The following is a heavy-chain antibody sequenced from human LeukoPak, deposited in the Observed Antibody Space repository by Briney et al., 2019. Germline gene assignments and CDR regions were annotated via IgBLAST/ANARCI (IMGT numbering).Heavy chain of an antibody. V-gene: IGHV1-69*13. CDR2: IIPIFATA. J-gene: IGHJ4*02. D-gene: IGHD5-18*01. Sequence: SVKVSCKASGDTFNSHTISWVRQAPGQGLEWMGGIIPIFATADYAQKFQGRVTITADESTSTAYMELSSLRFEDTAVYYCARGPYSYGFYYFDYWGQGTLVTVSS. CDR3: ARGPYSYGFYYFDY. CDR1: GDTFNSHT.